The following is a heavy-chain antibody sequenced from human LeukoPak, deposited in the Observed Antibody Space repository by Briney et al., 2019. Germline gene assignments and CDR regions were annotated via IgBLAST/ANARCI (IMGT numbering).Heavy chain of an antibody. CDR3: AKAPRSITVTPDY. CDR1: GFTFSSYG. J-gene: IGHJ4*02. V-gene: IGHV3-30*18. D-gene: IGHD4-17*01. Sequence: GGSLRLSCAASGFTFSSYGMHWVRQAPGKGLEWVAVISYDGSDKYYADSVKGRFTISRDNSKNTLYLQVNSLRAEDTAVYYCAKAPRSITVTPDYWGQGTLVTVSS. CDR2: ISYDGSDK.